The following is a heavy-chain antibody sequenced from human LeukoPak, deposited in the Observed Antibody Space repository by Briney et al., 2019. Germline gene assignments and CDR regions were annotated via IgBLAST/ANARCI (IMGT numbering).Heavy chain of an antibody. D-gene: IGHD3-9*01. CDR3: ASILTGSHGHDY. Sequence: QTGGSLRLSCAASGFTFSSYAMHWVRQAPGKGLEWVAVISYDGSNKYYADSVKGRFTISRDNSKNTLYLQMNSLRAEDTAVYYCASILTGSHGHDYWGQGTLVTVSS. J-gene: IGHJ4*02. CDR2: ISYDGSNK. V-gene: IGHV3-30-3*01. CDR1: GFTFSSYA.